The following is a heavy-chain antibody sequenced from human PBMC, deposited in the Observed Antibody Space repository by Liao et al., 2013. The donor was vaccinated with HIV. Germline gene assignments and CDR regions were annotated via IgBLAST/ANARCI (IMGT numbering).Heavy chain of an antibody. V-gene: IGHV4-39*07. Sequence: QVQLQESGPGLVKPSETLSLACTVSGDSIKSQSNFWGWIRQSPGKGLEWIGSVYYTGSDYYPPSLKSRATISVDTSKSQMSLQLTSVTAADTAMYYCARDPRRGLFYFDLWGHGLLVTVSS. J-gene: IGHJ4*01. CDR3: ARDPRRGLFYFDL. CDR1: GDSIKSQSNF. CDR2: VYYTGSD. D-gene: IGHD3-10*01.